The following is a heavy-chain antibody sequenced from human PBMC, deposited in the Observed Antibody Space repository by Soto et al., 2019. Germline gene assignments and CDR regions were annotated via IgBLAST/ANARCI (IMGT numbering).Heavy chain of an antibody. J-gene: IGHJ5*02. D-gene: IGHD3-3*01. CDR3: AKDIDAGFGITIFGVVTPNNWFDP. V-gene: IGHV3-9*01. CDR2: ISWNSGSI. Sequence: PGGSLRLSCAASGFTFDDYAMHWVRQAPGKGLEWVSGISWNSGSIGYADSVKGRFTISRDNAKNSLYLQMNSLRAEDTALYYCAKDIDAGFGITIFGVVTPNNWFDPWGQGTLVTVSS. CDR1: GFTFDDYA.